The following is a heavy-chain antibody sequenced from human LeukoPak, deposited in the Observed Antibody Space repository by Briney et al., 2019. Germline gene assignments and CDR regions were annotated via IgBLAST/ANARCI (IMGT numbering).Heavy chain of an antibody. CDR2: ISSNGGST. J-gene: IGHJ4*02. Sequence: PGGSLRLSCSASGFTFSSYAMHWVRQAPGKGLEYVSAISSNGGSTYYADSVKGRFTISRDNSKNMLYLQMSSLRAEDTAVYYCVKGGYDLRYYFDYWGQGTLVTVSS. CDR1: GFTFSSYA. D-gene: IGHD3/OR15-3a*01. CDR3: VKGGYDLRYYFDY. V-gene: IGHV3-64D*09.